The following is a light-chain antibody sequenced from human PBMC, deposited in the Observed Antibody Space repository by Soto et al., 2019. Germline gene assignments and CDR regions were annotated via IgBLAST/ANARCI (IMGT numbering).Light chain of an antibody. Sequence: EIVMTQSPATLSVSPGERATLSCRASQSVSSNLAWYQQQPGQAPRLLIYRASSRATGIPARFSGSGSGTEFTLTISSLQSEDFAVYYCQQYNNWPPTTFGQGTRLEMK. CDR1: QSVSSN. CDR3: QQYNNWPPTT. J-gene: IGKJ5*01. CDR2: RAS. V-gene: IGKV3-15*01.